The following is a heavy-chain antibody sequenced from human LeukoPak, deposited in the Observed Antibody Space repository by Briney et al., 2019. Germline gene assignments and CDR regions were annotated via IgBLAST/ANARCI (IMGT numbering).Heavy chain of an antibody. CDR1: GGSISSSSYY. V-gene: IGHV4-39*07. J-gene: IGHJ4*02. CDR2: IYYSGGT. CDR3: ARGIQPNAGDYFDY. D-gene: IGHD5-18*01. Sequence: SETLSLTCTVSGGSISSSSYYWGWIRQPPGKGLEWIGSIYYSGGTYYNPSLKSRVTISVDTSKNQFSLKLSSVTAADTAVYYCARGIQPNAGDYFDYWGQGTLVTVSS.